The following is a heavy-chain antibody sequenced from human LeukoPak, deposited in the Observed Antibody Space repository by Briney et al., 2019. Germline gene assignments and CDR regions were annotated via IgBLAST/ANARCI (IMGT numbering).Heavy chain of an antibody. Sequence: GASVKVSCKASGYTFTSYGISWVRQAPGQGLEWMGWISAYNGNTNYAQKLQGRVTMITDTSTSTAYMELRSLRSDDTAVYYCARDQGGGQNYNWFDPWGQGTLVTVSS. CDR3: ARDQGGGQNYNWFDP. J-gene: IGHJ5*02. CDR2: ISAYNGNT. V-gene: IGHV1-18*01. CDR1: GYTFTSYG. D-gene: IGHD1-26*01.